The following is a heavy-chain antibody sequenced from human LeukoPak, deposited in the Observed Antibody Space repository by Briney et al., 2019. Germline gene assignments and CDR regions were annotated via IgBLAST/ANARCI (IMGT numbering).Heavy chain of an antibody. CDR2: MYYSGIT. Sequence: SETLSLTCTVSGGSISSSSYYWGWIRQPPGKGLEWIVTMYYSGITYYNPSLKSRVTTSVDTSKNQFTLKVSSVTAADTAVYYCARSNWDSNVGIDYWGQGILVIVSS. D-gene: IGHD1-7*01. J-gene: IGHJ4*02. V-gene: IGHV4-39*01. CDR3: ARSNWDSNVGIDY. CDR1: GGSISSSSYY.